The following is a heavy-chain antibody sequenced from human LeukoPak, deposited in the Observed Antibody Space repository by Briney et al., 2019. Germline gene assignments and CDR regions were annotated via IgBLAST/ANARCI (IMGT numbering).Heavy chain of an antibody. Sequence: GGSLRLSCAASGFTFSSYAMHWVRQAPGKGLEWVAVISYDGSNKYYAGSVKGRFTISRDNSKNTLYLQMNSLRAEDTAVYYCARDRLILDYYGMDVWGQGTTVTVSS. CDR3: ARDRLILDYYGMDV. CDR1: GFTFSSYA. CDR2: ISYDGSNK. J-gene: IGHJ6*02. V-gene: IGHV3-30-3*01. D-gene: IGHD3-3*01.